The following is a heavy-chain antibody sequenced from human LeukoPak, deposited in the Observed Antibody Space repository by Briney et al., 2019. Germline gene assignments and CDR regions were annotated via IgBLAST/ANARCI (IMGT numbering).Heavy chain of an antibody. CDR2: MNPNSGNT. D-gene: IGHD2-15*01. Sequence: GASVKVSCKASGYTFTSYDINWVRQATGQGLEWMGWMNPNSGNTGYAQKFQGRVTITRNTSISTAYMELSSLRSEDTAVYYCARGPGEYLLREYYYYMDVWGKGTTVTVSS. V-gene: IGHV1-8*03. CDR1: GYTFTSYD. J-gene: IGHJ6*03. CDR3: ARGPGEYLLREYYYYMDV.